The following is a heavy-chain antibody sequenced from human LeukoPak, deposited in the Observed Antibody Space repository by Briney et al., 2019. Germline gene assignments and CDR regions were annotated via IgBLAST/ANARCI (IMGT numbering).Heavy chain of an antibody. CDR1: GGSISSSSYY. D-gene: IGHD3-9*01. CDR3: ARMGNDILTGYYHKIFDY. Sequence: SETLSLTCTVSGGSISSSSYYWGWIRQPPGKGLEWIGSINYSGSTYYNPSLKSRVTISVDTSKNQFSLKLSSVTAADTAVYYCARMGNDILTGYYHKIFDYWGQGTLVTVSS. CDR2: INYSGST. J-gene: IGHJ4*02. V-gene: IGHV4-39*07.